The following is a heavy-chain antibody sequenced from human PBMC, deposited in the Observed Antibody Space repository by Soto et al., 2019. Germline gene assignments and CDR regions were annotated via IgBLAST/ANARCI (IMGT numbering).Heavy chain of an antibody. CDR3: VSDRGYGHASVPYS. CDR2: ISYDGSRQ. J-gene: IGHJ4*02. V-gene: IGHV3-30*03. D-gene: IGHD5-18*01. CDR1: GFAFSSYG. Sequence: QAQLVESGGGVVQPGRSLRLSCVASGFAFSSYGMHWVRQDPGTGLEWVAVISYDGSRQHYADSVKGRFTISRDNSKNMLLLQMSSLRAEDTAVYYCVSDRGYGHASVPYSWGQGTLVSVSS.